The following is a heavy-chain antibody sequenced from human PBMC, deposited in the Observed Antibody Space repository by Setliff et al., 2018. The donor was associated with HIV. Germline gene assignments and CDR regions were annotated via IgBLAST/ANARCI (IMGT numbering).Heavy chain of an antibody. CDR3: AREAHGGNPWGDY. V-gene: IGHV1-46*01. J-gene: IGHJ4*02. D-gene: IGHD2-15*01. CDR2: IYPSGGNA. CDR1: GYTFTDYY. Sequence: ASVKVSCKASGYTFTDYYVHWVRQAPGQGLEWMGVIYPSGGNANYAQKFQGRVTMTRDTSTSTVYMDVNSLRSEDTAVYYCAREAHGGNPWGDYWGQGTLVTVSS.